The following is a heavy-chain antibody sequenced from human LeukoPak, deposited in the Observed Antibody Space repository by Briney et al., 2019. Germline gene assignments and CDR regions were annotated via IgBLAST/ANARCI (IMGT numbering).Heavy chain of an antibody. CDR3: ARHSRFYYGSGSYYFDY. V-gene: IGHV4-39*01. J-gene: IGHJ4*02. Sequence: ESSETLSLTCTVSGGSISTGSYYWGWIRQPPGKGLEWIGSIYYTGSTYYNPSLKSRVTISVDTSKNQFSLKLSSVTAADTAVYYCARHSRFYYGSGSYYFDYWGQGTLVTVSS. D-gene: IGHD3-10*01. CDR1: GGSISTGSYY. CDR2: IYYTGST.